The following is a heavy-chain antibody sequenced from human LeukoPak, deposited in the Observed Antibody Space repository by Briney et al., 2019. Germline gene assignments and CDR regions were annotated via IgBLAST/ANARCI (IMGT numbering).Heavy chain of an antibody. V-gene: IGHV1-2*02. CDR1: GYTFTFYY. CDR3: ARTWGLASCAGDCLHDAFDI. J-gene: IGHJ3*02. Sequence: ASVKVSCKASGYTFTFYYIHWVRQAPGQGLEWMGWINPNSGGTNYAQKFQGRVTMTRDTSITTAYMELSRLRSDDTAMYYCARTWGLASCAGDCLHDAFDIWGQGTMATVSS. CDR2: INPNSGGT. D-gene: IGHD2-21*02.